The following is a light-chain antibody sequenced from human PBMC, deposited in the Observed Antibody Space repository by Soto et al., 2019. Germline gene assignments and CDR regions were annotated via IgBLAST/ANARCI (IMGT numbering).Light chain of an antibody. V-gene: IGLV2-14*01. Sequence: QSVLTQPASVSGSPGQSITISCTGTSSDVGGYDYVSWYQLHPGKAPKLTVFEVSNRPSGVSYRFSGSKSGNTASLTISGLQAEDEADYFCSSYSISTAYLFGTGTKDTVL. CDR1: SSDVGGYDY. J-gene: IGLJ1*01. CDR2: EVS. CDR3: SSYSISTAYL.